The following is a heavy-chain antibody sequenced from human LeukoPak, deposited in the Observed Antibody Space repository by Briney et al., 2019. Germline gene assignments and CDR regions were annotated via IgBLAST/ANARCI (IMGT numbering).Heavy chain of an antibody. D-gene: IGHD3-10*01. CDR3: ARPLKYYYGSETYFWFDP. J-gene: IGHJ5*02. CDR1: GFTFSSYA. V-gene: IGHV3-30*04. CDR2: ISYDGSDR. Sequence: GGSLGLSCAASGFTFSSYAMYWVRQAPGKGLEWVAVISYDGSDRFYADSVKGRFTISRDNAKNSLYLQMNSLRAEDAAVYYCARPLKYYYGSETYFWFDPWGQGTLVTVSS.